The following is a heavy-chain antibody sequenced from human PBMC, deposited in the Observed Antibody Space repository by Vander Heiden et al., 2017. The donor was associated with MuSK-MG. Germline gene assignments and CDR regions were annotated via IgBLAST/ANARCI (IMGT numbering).Heavy chain of an antibody. Sequence: EVQLVESGGGLVQPGRSLRLSCTAYGFTFGDYSMGWFRQAPGKGLEWLGFIRANAYGVTTQYAASVKGRFTISRDDSKGIEYLQMNSLKTEDAAFYDCTRSFPSIAAFFDFWGQGILVNVSS. CDR2: IRANAYGVTT. CDR1: GFTFGDYS. V-gene: IGHV3-49*03. J-gene: IGHJ4*02. CDR3: TRSFPSIAAFFDF. D-gene: IGHD6-6*01.